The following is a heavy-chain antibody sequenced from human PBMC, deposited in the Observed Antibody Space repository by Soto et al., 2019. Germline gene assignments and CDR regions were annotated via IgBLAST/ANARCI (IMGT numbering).Heavy chain of an antibody. CDR2: LSPIFGTA. CDR1: GCTFSSYA. CDR3: ARLSPRRGYCSSTTSHMLTYSYGMDV. D-gene: IGHD2-2*01. V-gene: IGHV1-69*13. J-gene: IGHJ6*02. Sequence: SVKVSCKASGCTFSSYAISWVRQAPGQGLEWMGGLSPIFGTANYAQKFQGRVTITADESTSTAYMELSSLRSEDTAVYYCARLSPRRGYCSSTTSHMLTYSYGMDVWGQGTPVTVSS.